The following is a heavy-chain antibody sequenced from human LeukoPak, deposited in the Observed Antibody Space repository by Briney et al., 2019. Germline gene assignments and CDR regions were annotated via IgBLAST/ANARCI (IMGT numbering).Heavy chain of an antibody. J-gene: IGHJ4*02. Sequence: GGSLRLSCAASGFTFSSYSMNWVRQAPGKGLEWVSSISSSSSYIYYADSVKGRFTISRDNAKNSLYLQMNSLRAEDTAVYYCARGSLLHHSSGWHPLDYWGQGTLVTVSS. CDR3: ARGSLLHHSSGWHPLDY. D-gene: IGHD6-19*01. V-gene: IGHV3-21*01. CDR1: GFTFSSYS. CDR2: ISSSSSYI.